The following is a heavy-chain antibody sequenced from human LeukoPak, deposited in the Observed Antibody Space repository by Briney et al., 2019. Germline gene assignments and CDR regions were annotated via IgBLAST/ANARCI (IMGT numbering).Heavy chain of an antibody. CDR1: GFTFSSYG. V-gene: IGHV3-30*18. CDR2: ISYDGSNK. D-gene: IGHD3-22*01. Sequence: GGSLRLSCAASGFTFSSYGMHWVRKAPGKGLEWVSVISYDGSNKYYADSVKGRFTISRDNSKNTLYLQMNSLRAEDTAVYYCAKDLDAMIVVALGPFDYWGQGTLVTVSS. J-gene: IGHJ4*02. CDR3: AKDLDAMIVVALGPFDY.